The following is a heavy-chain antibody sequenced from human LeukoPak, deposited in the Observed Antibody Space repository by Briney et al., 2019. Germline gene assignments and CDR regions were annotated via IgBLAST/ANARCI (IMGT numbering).Heavy chain of an antibody. CDR3: AKGPTLDIVLMVYAMPLDY. CDR2: ISYDGSNK. Sequence: SCKASGGTFSSYGMHWVRQAPGKGLEWVAVISYDGSNKYYADSVKGRFTISRDNSKNTLYLQMNSLRAEDTAVYYCAKGPTLDIVLMVYAMPLDYWGQGTLVTVSS. V-gene: IGHV3-30*18. CDR1: GGTFSSYG. J-gene: IGHJ4*02. D-gene: IGHD2-8*01.